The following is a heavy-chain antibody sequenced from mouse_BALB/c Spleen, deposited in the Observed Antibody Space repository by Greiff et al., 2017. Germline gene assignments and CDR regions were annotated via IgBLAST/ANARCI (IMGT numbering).Heavy chain of an antibody. CDR1: GFNIKDYY. V-gene: IGHV14-4*02. Sequence: VQLQQSGAELVRSGASVKLSCTASGFNIKDYYMHWVKQRPEQGLEWIGWIDPENGDTEYAPKFQGKATMTADTSSNTAYLQLSSLTSEDTAVYYCNARGYGPYYFDYWGQGTLVTVSA. CDR3: NARGYGPYYFDY. J-gene: IGHJ3*01. CDR2: IDPENGDT. D-gene: IGHD2-4*01.